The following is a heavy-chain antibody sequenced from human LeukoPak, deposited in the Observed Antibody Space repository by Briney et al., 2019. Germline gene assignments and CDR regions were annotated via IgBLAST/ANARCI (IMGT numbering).Heavy chain of an antibody. D-gene: IGHD6-13*01. CDR3: AKAPSWYSGIWFDY. CDR2: ISGSGGST. V-gene: IGHV3-23*01. Sequence: GGSLRLSCAASGFTFSSNAMSWVRQAPGKGLEWVSAISGSGGSTYYADSVKGRFTISRDNSKNTLYLQMNSLRAEDTAVYYCAKAPSWYSGIWFDYWGQGTLVTVSS. CDR1: GFTFSSNA. J-gene: IGHJ4*02.